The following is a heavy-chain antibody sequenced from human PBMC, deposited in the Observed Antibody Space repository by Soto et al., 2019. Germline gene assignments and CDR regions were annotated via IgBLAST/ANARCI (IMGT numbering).Heavy chain of an antibody. CDR2: ISYDGSNK. D-gene: IGHD5-18*01. CDR3: ARAVSGYSYGPPSTIDY. V-gene: IGHV3-30-3*01. Sequence: QVQLVESGGGVVQPGRSLRLSCAASGFTFSSYAMHWVRQAPGKGLEWVAVISYDGSNKYYADSVKGRFTISRDNSKNTLYLQMNSLRAGDTAVYYCARAVSGYSYGPPSTIDYWGQGTLVTVSS. CDR1: GFTFSSYA. J-gene: IGHJ4*02.